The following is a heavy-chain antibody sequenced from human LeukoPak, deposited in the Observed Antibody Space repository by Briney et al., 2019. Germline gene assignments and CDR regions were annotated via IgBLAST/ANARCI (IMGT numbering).Heavy chain of an antibody. D-gene: IGHD3-9*01. Sequence: PGGSLRLSCAASGFTFSSYSMNWVRQAPGKGLEWVSSISSSSSYIYYADSVKGRFTISRDNAKNSLYLQMNSLRAEDTAVYYCARDQGPYILFVAFDIWGQGTMVTVSS. CDR2: ISSSSSYI. V-gene: IGHV3-21*01. J-gene: IGHJ3*02. CDR1: GFTFSSYS. CDR3: ARDQGPYILFVAFDI.